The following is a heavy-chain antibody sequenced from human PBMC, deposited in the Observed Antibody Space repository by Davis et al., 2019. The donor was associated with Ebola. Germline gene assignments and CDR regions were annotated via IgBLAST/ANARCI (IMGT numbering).Heavy chain of an antibody. Sequence: SETLSLTCAVYGGSFSGYYWSWIRQPPGKGLEWIGEINHSGSTHYNPSLKSRVTISVDTSKNQFSLKLSSVTAADTAVYYCAREGTVTPLDYWGQGTLVTVSS. CDR1: GGSFSGYY. CDR2: INHSGST. J-gene: IGHJ4*02. CDR3: AREGTVTPLDY. D-gene: IGHD4-17*01. V-gene: IGHV4-34*01.